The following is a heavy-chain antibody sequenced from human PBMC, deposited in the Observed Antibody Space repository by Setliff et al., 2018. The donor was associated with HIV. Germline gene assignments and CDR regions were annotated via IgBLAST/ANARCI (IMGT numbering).Heavy chain of an antibody. Sequence: ASVKVSCKASGGTFNNYAISWVRQAPGQGLQWVGGIIPLFGTTNYAQKFQGRVTITANESTNIAHMELSSLKSEDTAVYYCASRSSYVPLYYYYMDVWGKGTTVTVSS. CDR1: GGTFNNYA. D-gene: IGHD3-16*01. CDR3: ASRSSYVPLYYYYMDV. V-gene: IGHV1-69*13. CDR2: IIPLFGTT. J-gene: IGHJ6*03.